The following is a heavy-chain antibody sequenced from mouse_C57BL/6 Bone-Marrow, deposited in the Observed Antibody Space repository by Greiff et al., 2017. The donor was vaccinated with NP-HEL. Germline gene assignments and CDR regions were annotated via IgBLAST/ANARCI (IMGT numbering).Heavy chain of an antibody. CDR3: TTLRLRGGAMDY. Sequence: EVQLQQSGAELVRPGASVKLSCTASGFNIKDDYMHWVKQRPEPGLEWIGWIDPENGDTEYASKFQGKATITADTSSNTAYLQLSSLTSEDTAVYYCTTLRLRGGAMDYWGQGTSVTVSS. J-gene: IGHJ4*01. V-gene: IGHV14-4*01. D-gene: IGHD2-4*01. CDR2: IDPENGDT. CDR1: GFNIKDDY.